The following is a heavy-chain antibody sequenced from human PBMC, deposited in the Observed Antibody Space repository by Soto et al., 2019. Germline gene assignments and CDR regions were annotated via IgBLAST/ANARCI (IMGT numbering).Heavy chain of an antibody. D-gene: IGHD6-19*01. J-gene: IGHJ6*02. CDR3: AKGTSSGDDYYYYGMDV. V-gene: IGHV3-23*01. CDR1: GFTFSSYA. Sequence: PGGSLRLSCAASGFTFSSYAMRWVRQAPGKGLEWVSAISGSGGSTYYADSVKGRFTISRDNSKNTLYLQMNSLRAEDTAVYYCAKGTSSGDDYYYYGMDVWGQGTTVTVSS. CDR2: ISGSGGST.